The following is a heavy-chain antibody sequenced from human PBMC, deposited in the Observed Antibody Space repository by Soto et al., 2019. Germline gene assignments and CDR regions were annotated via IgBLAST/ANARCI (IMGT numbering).Heavy chain of an antibody. J-gene: IGHJ5*02. CDR2: FDREAGEA. D-gene: IGHD3-3*01. Sequence: ASVKVSCKVARYTLTELSMHWVRQAPGKGLEWMGGFDREAGEATYAETFQGRLTMTEDTSTDTAYMELSSLRFEDTAVYYCAITEPRRFSISCVLSQYVLDPRGKGTLVPVSS. CDR1: RYTLTELS. V-gene: IGHV1-24*01. CDR3: AITEPRRFSISCVLSQYVLDP.